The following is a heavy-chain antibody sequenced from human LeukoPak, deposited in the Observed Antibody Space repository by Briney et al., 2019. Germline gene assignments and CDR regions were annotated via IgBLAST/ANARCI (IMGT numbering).Heavy chain of an antibody. CDR2: ISGSGGST. D-gene: IGHD3-22*01. Sequence: PGGSLRLSCAASGFTFSSYAMSWVRQAPGKGLEWVSAISGSGGSTYYADSVKGRFTISRDNSKNTLYLQMNSLRAEDTAVYYCASYPYYDSSGYPDYWGQGTLVTVSS. V-gene: IGHV3-23*01. CDR1: GFTFSSYA. CDR3: ASYPYYDSSGYPDY. J-gene: IGHJ4*02.